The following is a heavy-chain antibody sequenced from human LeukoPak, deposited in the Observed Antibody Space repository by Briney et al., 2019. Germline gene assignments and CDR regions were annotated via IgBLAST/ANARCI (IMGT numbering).Heavy chain of an antibody. CDR2: INWNGGST. V-gene: IGHV3-20*04. CDR1: GFTFDDYG. Sequence: GGSLRLSCAASGFTFDDYGMSWVRQAPGKGLEWVSGINWNGGSTGYADSVKGRFTISRDNAKNSLYLQMNSLRAEDTALYYCARERAAAATTAGYYYYYMDVWGKGTTVTVSS. D-gene: IGHD6-13*01. J-gene: IGHJ6*03. CDR3: ARERAAAATTAGYYYYYMDV.